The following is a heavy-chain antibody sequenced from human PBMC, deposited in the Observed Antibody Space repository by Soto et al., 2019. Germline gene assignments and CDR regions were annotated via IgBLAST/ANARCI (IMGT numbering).Heavy chain of an antibody. D-gene: IGHD1-26*01. CDR2: ISYDGSNK. CDR3: ARAPYSGSLKGISFGY. CDR1: GFTFSSYA. V-gene: IGHV3-30-3*01. J-gene: IGHJ4*02. Sequence: GGSLRLSCAASGFTFSSYAMHWVRQAPGKGLEWVAVISYDGSNKYCADSVKGRFTISRDNSKNTLYLQMNSLRAEDTAVYYCARAPYSGSLKGISFGYWGQGTLVTVSS.